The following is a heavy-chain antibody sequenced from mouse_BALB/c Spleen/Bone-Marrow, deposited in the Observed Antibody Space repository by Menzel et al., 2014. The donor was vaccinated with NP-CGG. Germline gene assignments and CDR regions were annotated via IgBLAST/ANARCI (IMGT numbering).Heavy chain of an antibody. V-gene: IGHV1-82*01. CDR1: GYAFSSSW. Sequence: QVQLQQSGPELVKPGASVKISCKASGYAFSSSWMNWVKQRPGQGLEWIGRIYPGDGDTNYNGKFKGKATLTADKSSSTAYMQLSSLTSVDSAVYFCARSGSSRFAYWGQGTLVTVSA. J-gene: IGHJ3*01. CDR3: ARSGSSRFAY. D-gene: IGHD1-1*01. CDR2: IYPGDGDT.